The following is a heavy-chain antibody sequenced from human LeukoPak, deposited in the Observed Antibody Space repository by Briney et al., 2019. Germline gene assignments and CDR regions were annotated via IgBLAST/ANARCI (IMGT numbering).Heavy chain of an antibody. J-gene: IGHJ4*02. V-gene: IGHV4-39*07. CDR3: ARSIWGLPDY. Sequence: PSETLSLTCTVSGGSISSSSYYWGWIRQPPGKGLEWIGSIYYSGSTHYNPSLKSRVTISVDTSKNQFSLKLSSVTAADTAVYYCARSIWGLPDYWGQGTLVTVSS. D-gene: IGHD3-16*01. CDR1: GGSISSSSYY. CDR2: IYYSGST.